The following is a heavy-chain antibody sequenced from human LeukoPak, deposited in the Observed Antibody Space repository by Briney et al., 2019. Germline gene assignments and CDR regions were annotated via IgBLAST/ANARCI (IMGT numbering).Heavy chain of an antibody. CDR3: ARGLRLMRYQRIDP. CDR2: INHSGST. D-gene: IGHD2-2*01. V-gene: IGHV4-34*01. Sequence: PSETLSPTSAFYVGSSRGYYWSGFRKPPGRGRKGIGEINHSGSTNYNPSLKSRVTISVDTSKNQFSLRLSSVTAADTAVYYCARGLRLMRYQRIDPWGQGTLVTVSS. J-gene: IGHJ5*02. CDR1: VGSSRGYY.